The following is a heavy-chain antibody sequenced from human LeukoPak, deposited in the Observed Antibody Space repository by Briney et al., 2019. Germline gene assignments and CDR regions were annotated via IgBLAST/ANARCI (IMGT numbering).Heavy chain of an antibody. CDR3: ASDSSSWYSANDY. Sequence: PSETLSLTCSVSGGSISTYYWSWIRQPPGKGLEWIGSIYYSGSTYYNPSLKSRVTISVDTSKNQFSLKLSSVTAADTAVYYCASDSSSWYSANDYWGQGTLVTVSS. V-gene: IGHV4-39*07. CDR2: IYYSGST. D-gene: IGHD6-13*01. CDR1: GGSISTYY. J-gene: IGHJ4*02.